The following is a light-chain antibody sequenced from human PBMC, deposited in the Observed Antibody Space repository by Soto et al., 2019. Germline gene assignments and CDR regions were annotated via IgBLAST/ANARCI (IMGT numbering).Light chain of an antibody. V-gene: IGKV1-39*01. CDR3: QQSYSTAFT. Sequence: DIQQPQPPSSLSSFVGARGTITCRASQSISSYLNWYQQKPGKAPKLLIYAASSLQSGVPSRFSGSGSGTDFTLTISSLQPEDFATYYCQQSYSTAFTFGGGTKVDNK. J-gene: IGKJ4*01. CDR1: QSISSY. CDR2: AAS.